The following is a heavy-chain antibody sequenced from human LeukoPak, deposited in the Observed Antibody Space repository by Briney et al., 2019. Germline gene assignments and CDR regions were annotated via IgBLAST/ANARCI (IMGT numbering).Heavy chain of an antibody. V-gene: IGHV3-7*01. D-gene: IGHD5-12*01. CDR1: GFTFSSYW. CDR2: IKRDGSEK. CDR3: AIGYGGYVRTFDI. J-gene: IGHJ3*02. Sequence: PGGSLRLSCAASGFTFSSYWMSWVRQAPGKGLEWVANIKRDGSEKYYVDSVKGRFTISRDNAKNSLYLQMNSLRAEDTAVYYCAIGYGGYVRTFDIWGQGTMVTVSS.